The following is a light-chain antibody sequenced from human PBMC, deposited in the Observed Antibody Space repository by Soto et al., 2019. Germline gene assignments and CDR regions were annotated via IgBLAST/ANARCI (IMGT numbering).Light chain of an antibody. CDR3: VSYAASNIWM. V-gene: IGLV2-8*01. CDR1: SSDIGGYDY. CDR2: EVS. J-gene: IGLJ3*02. Sequence: QSVLTQPPSASGSPGQSVTISCTGTSSDIGGYDYVSWYQQHPGKTPKFMIYEVSKRPSGVPDRFSGSKSGNTASLTVSGRQAEDEADYYCVSYAASNIWMCGGGTQLTVL.